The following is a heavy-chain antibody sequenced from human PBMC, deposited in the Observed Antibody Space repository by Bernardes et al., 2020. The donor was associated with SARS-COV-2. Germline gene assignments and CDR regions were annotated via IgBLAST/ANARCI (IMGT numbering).Heavy chain of an antibody. CDR2: INPSGGST. CDR1: GYTFTSYY. J-gene: IGHJ6*02. Sequence: ASVKVSCKASGYTFTSYYMHWVRQAPGQGLEWMGIINPSGGSTSYAQKFQGRVTMTRDTSTSTVYMELSSLRSEDTAVYYCARDGVDIVATPGDYYYYGMDVWGQGTTVTVSS. V-gene: IGHV1-46*01. D-gene: IGHD5-12*01. CDR3: ARDGVDIVATPGDYYYYGMDV.